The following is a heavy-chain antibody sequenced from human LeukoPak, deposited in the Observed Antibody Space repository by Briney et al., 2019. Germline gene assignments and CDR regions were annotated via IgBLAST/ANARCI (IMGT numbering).Heavy chain of an antibody. CDR2: IYYSGST. D-gene: IGHD4-17*01. CDR1: GGSISSYY. V-gene: IGHV4-59*01. Sequence: PSETLSLTCTVSGGSISSYYWSWIRQPPGKGLEWIGYIYYSGSTNYNPFLKSRVTISVDTSKNQFSLKLSSVTAADTAVYYCARGGMTTQPFDYWGQGTLVTVSS. J-gene: IGHJ4*02. CDR3: ARGGMTTQPFDY.